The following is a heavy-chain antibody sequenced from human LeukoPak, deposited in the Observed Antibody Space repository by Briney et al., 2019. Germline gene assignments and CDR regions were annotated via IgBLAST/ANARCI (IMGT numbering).Heavy chain of an antibody. CDR3: ATLYSSSWRDY. CDR2: ISWNSGSI. Sequence: SLRLSCAASGFTFDDYAMHWVRQAPGKGLEWVSGISWNSGSIGYADSVKGRFTISRDNAKNSLYLQMNSLRAEDMALYYCATLYSSSWRDYWGQGTLVTVSS. J-gene: IGHJ4*02. CDR1: GFTFDDYA. V-gene: IGHV3-9*03. D-gene: IGHD6-13*01.